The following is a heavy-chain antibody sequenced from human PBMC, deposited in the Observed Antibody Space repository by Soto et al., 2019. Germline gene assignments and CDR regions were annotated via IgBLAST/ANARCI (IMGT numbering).Heavy chain of an antibody. Sequence: QITLKESGPTLVKPTQTLTLTCTFSGFSLTTSGVGVGWIRQPPGKALEWLALVFWDDDKRYSPSLKSRPTITNDTSKNQAVLTMTNMDPVDTATYDSAHPSAPRSFDYWGQGTLVTVSS. D-gene: IGHD2-2*01. CDR1: GFSLTTSGVG. CDR2: VFWDDDK. CDR3: AHPSAPRSFDY. J-gene: IGHJ4*02. V-gene: IGHV2-5*02.